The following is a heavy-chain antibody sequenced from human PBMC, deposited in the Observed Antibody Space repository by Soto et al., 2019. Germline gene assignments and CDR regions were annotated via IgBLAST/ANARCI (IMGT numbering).Heavy chain of an antibody. J-gene: IGHJ4*02. Sequence: GPSVKVSCKASGGIFSTYAISWLRQAPGQGLEWMGGIIPIFGTPNYAQRFQGRVTITADESTTTSYMGLSRLKSEDTAVYYCARDRDDYGSGNYYNRIDFWGQGTLVTVSS. CDR2: IIPIFGTP. CDR1: GGIFSTYA. V-gene: IGHV1-69*13. D-gene: IGHD3-10*01. CDR3: ARDRDDYGSGNYYNRIDF.